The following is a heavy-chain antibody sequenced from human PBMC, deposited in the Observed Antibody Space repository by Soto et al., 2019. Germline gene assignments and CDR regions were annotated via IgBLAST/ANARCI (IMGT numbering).Heavy chain of an antibody. CDR1: GFTFSSYA. D-gene: IGHD6-19*01. J-gene: IGHJ4*02. V-gene: IGHV3-23*01. CDR2: ISGSGSNT. Sequence: EVQLLESGGGSVQPGGSLRLSCAASGFTFSSYAMNWVRQAPGKGLEWVSVISGSGSNTYYAESVKGRFTISRDKSKSTLYLQMTSLRAEDTAVYYCAKGAAVAGTGFFDYWGQGTLVTVSS. CDR3: AKGAAVAGTGFFDY.